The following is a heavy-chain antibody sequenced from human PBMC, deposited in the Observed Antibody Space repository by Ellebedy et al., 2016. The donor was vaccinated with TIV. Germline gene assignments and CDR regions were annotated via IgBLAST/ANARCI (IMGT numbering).Heavy chain of an antibody. CDR2: INHSGST. J-gene: IGHJ4*02. V-gene: IGHV4-34*01. Sequence: SETLSLXCAAHGASFRHYYCSWTRQLPGQGLEWIGEINHSGSTYYNPSLRSRVTLSVDTSKNQFSLKLSSVSAADTAVYFCARGRGGSYSIPFDYWGQGTLVTVSS. D-gene: IGHD1-26*01. CDR1: GASFRHYY. CDR3: ARGRGGSYSIPFDY.